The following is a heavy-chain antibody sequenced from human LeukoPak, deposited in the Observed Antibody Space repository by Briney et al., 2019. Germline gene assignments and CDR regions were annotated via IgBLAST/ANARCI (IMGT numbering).Heavy chain of an antibody. CDR1: RFIFSTYA. D-gene: IGHD2-15*01. J-gene: IGHJ6*03. Sequence: GGSLRLSCAASRFIFSTYAMSWVRQAPGKGLDWVSTISGSGGSTYYADSVKGRFTISRDNSKNTLYLQMNSLRAEDTAVYYCARGVEAYYYYMDVWGKGTTVTVSS. V-gene: IGHV3-23*01. CDR3: ARGVEAYYYYMDV. CDR2: ISGSGGST.